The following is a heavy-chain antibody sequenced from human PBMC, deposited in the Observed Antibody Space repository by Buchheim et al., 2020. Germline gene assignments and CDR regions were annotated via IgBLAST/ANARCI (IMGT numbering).Heavy chain of an antibody. Sequence: QVQLMQSGAEVKKPGSSLQVSCTASGGSFSVSFLNWIRQAPGQGLEWMGRIVPMFQTVTYAQAFQDRVTISADKYTSTAYMELRGLTSEDSGVYVWAIALGASETSSLTTKSFAMEVWGQGT. CDR2: IVPMFQTV. D-gene: IGHD3-16*01. V-gene: IGHV1-69*06. CDR1: GGSFSVSF. J-gene: IGHJ6*02. CDR3: AIALGASETSSLTTKSFAMEV.